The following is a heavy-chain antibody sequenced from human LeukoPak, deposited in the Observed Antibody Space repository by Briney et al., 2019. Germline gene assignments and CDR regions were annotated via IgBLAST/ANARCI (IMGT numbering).Heavy chain of an antibody. J-gene: IGHJ4*02. V-gene: IGHV2-70*04. CDR1: GFSLSTSGMR. Sequence: SGPTLVKPTQTLTLTCTFSGFSLSTSGMRVSWIRQPPGKALEWLAHIDWDDDKFYSTSLKTRLTISKGTSKDQVVLTMTNMDPVDTATYYCARTYCSAGSCYFLFDCWGQGTLVTVSS. D-gene: IGHD2-15*01. CDR3: ARTYCSAGSCYFLFDC. CDR2: IDWDDDK.